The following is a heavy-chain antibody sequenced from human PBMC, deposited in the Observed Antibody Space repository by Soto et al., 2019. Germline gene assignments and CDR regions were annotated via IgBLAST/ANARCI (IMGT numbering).Heavy chain of an antibody. CDR3: ARPRRTGDYATLDY. V-gene: IGHV1-69*06. CDR1: GGTFSSYA. D-gene: IGHD4-17*01. CDR2: IIPIFGTA. Sequence: QVQLVQSGAEVKKPGSSVKVSCKASGGTFSSYAISWVRQAPGQGLEWMGGIIPIFGTANYAQKFQGRVTITADKSTSTAYMELSGLRSEDTAVYYCARPRRTGDYATLDYWGQGTLVTVSS. J-gene: IGHJ4*02.